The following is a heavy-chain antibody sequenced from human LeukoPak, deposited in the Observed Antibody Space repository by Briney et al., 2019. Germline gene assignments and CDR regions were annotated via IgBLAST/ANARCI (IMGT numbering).Heavy chain of an antibody. CDR2: INPNSGGT. V-gene: IGHV1-2*02. Sequence: ASVKVSCKASGHTFTGYYMHWVRQAPGQGLEWMGWINPNSGGTNYAQKFQGRVTMTRDTSISTAYMELSRLRSDDTAVYYCASPAGILYDSSGYYFEHYYYGMDVWGQGTTVTVSS. CDR3: ASPAGILYDSSGYYFEHYYYGMDV. D-gene: IGHD3-22*01. CDR1: GHTFTGYY. J-gene: IGHJ6*02.